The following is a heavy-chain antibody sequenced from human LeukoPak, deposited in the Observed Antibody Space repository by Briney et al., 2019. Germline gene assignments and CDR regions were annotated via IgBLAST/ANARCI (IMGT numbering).Heavy chain of an antibody. Sequence: PGGSLRLSCAASGFTFDDYVMHWVRHPPGKGLEWVSLITGDGRTPYYADSVKGRFTISRDNSKNSLYLQMDRLRPEDTAFYYCAKVAAKADFYYYGLDVWGQGTTVTVSS. D-gene: IGHD1-26*01. CDR1: GFTFDDYV. CDR3: AKVAAKADFYYYGLDV. V-gene: IGHV3-43*02. J-gene: IGHJ6*02. CDR2: ITGDGRTP.